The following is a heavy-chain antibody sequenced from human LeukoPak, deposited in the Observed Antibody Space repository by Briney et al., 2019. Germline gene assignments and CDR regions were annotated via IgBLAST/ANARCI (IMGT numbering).Heavy chain of an antibody. V-gene: IGHV3-21*01. CDR3: VREGDSGYVELDS. CDR2: ISSSSRYI. Sequence: GVSLRLSCAASRFTFSSYSMKWVRQAPGKGREWVSCISSSSRYIYYADSVKGRFTISRDNDKNSLNLRMNSLRAEDTAVYYCVREGDSGYVELDSWGQGSLVTVSS. D-gene: IGHD5-12*01. CDR1: RFTFSSYS. J-gene: IGHJ4*02.